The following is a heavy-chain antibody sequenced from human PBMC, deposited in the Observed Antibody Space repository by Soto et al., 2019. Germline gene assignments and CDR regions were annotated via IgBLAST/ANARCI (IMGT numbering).Heavy chain of an antibody. CDR3: ARVRGYCTNGVCYAYGDYALDY. D-gene: IGHD2-8*01. J-gene: IGHJ4*02. CDR1: GFTFSSYW. CDR2: IKQDGSEK. V-gene: IGHV3-7*01. Sequence: GGSLRLSCAASGFTFSSYWMSWVRQAPGKGLEWVANIKQDGSEKYYVDSVKGRFTISRDNAKNSLYLQMNSLRAEDTAVYYCARVRGYCTNGVCYAYGDYALDYWGQGTLVTVSS.